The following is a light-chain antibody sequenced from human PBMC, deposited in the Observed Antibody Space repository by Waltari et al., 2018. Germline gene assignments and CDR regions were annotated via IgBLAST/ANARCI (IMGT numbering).Light chain of an antibody. J-gene: IGKJ1*01. Sequence: EIVMTQSPATLSVSPGERASLSCRASQSVGGNVAWYQQKPGQAPRLLIYGASTRATGIPARFSGSGSGTEFTLTISSLQSEDFAVYYCQQYNDWPRTFGQGTKVEIK. CDR1: QSVGGN. CDR3: QQYNDWPRT. CDR2: GAS. V-gene: IGKV3-15*01.